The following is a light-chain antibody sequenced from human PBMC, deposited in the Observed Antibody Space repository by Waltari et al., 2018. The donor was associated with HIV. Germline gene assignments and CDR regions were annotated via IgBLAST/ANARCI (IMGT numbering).Light chain of an antibody. CDR2: DVS. V-gene: IGLV2-11*01. J-gene: IGLJ1*01. Sequence: QSALTQPRSVSGSHGQSVTISCTGTSSDIGTYNYVSWYQQHPDKAPKLMIYDVSQRPPGVPDRVSGSKSGNTASLTISGLQAEDEADYYCCSYAGTYVFGTGTKVTVL. CDR3: CSYAGTYV. CDR1: SSDIGTYNY.